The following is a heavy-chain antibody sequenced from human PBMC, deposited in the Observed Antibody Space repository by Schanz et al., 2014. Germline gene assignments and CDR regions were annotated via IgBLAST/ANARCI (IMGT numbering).Heavy chain of an antibody. D-gene: IGHD3-10*01. CDR1: CYTFLSYR. CDR3: ARAKRFGDMDV. J-gene: IGHJ6*04. CDR2: ISAYNGHT. Sequence: NASCTASCYTFLSYRITCVRQGPGQWLEWMGWISAYNGHTDYAQKLQGRVTLTTDTSTSTAYMELRNLRSDDTAVYYCARAKRFGDMDVGARGTTVNVAA. V-gene: IGHV1-18*01.